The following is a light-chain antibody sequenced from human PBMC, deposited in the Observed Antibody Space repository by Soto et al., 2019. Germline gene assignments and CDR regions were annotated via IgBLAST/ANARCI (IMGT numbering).Light chain of an antibody. CDR3: QQLNSYPRT. CDR1: QGISSY. J-gene: IGKJ1*01. Sequence: IQLTQSPSSLSASVGDRVTITCRASQGISSYLAWYQQKPGKAPKLLNYAASTLQSEVPSRFRGSGSGTDFTITISSIQPEDFATYYCQQLNSYPRTFGQGTKVEIK. CDR2: AAS. V-gene: IGKV1-9*01.